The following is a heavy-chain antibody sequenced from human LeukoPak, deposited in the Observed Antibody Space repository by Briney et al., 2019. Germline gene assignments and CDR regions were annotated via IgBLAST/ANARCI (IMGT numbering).Heavy chain of an antibody. CDR3: ARDYLNHYYYYGMDV. Sequence: GASVKVSCKASGYTFTSYGISCVRQAPGQGLEWMGWISAYNGNTNYAQKLQGRVTMTTDTSTSTAYMELRSLRSDDTAVYYCARDYLNHYYYYGMDVWGQGTTVTVSS. J-gene: IGHJ6*02. CDR2: ISAYNGNT. CDR1: GYTFTSYG. V-gene: IGHV1-18*01.